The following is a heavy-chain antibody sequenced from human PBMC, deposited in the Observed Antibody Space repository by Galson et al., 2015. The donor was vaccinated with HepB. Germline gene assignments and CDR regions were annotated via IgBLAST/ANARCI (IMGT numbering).Heavy chain of an antibody. J-gene: IGHJ4*02. D-gene: IGHD3-16*01. CDR2: TYYRSKWYN. CDR1: GDSVSSNSVA. Sequence: CAISGDSVSSNSVAWNWIRQSSSRGLEWLGRTYYRSKWYNDYALSVKSRITINSDTSKNQFSLQLNSVTPDDTAVYYCTRQRGGFDYWGQGNLVTVSS. CDR3: TRQRGGFDY. V-gene: IGHV6-1*01.